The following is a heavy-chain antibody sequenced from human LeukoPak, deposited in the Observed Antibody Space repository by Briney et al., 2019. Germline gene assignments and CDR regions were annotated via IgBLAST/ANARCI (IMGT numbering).Heavy chain of an antibody. J-gene: IGHJ3*02. CDR1: GFTFSQYW. V-gene: IGHV3-7*01. D-gene: IGHD6-13*01. Sequence: GGSLRLSCAASGFTFSQYWMSWVRQAPGKGLEWVANIKHDGSDKFYVDSVRGRFTISRDNAKNSLYLQMNSLRAEDTAVYYCAREGITALGDDAFDIWGQGTMVTVSS. CDR3: AREGITALGDDAFDI. CDR2: IKHDGSDK.